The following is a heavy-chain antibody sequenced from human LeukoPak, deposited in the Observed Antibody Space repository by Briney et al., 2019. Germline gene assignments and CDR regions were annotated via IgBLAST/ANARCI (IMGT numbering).Heavy chain of an antibody. CDR1: GYTLTELS. CDR3: ATDYPLYPTDSPRFDY. J-gene: IGHJ4*02. Sequence: ASVKVSGKVSGYTLTELSMHWVRQAPGKGLEWMGGFDPEDGETIYAQKFQGRVTVTEDTSTDTAYMELSSLRSEDTAVYYCATDYPLYPTDSPRFDYWGQGTLVTVSS. CDR2: FDPEDGET. V-gene: IGHV1-24*01. D-gene: IGHD3-16*01.